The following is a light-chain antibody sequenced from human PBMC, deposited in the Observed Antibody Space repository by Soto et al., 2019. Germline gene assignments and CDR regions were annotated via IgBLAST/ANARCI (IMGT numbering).Light chain of an antibody. V-gene: IGKV3-15*01. CDR2: GAS. Sequence: EIVMTQSPATLSVSPGERATLSCRASQSVSSNLAWYQQKPGQAPRLLIYGASTRPTGIPARFSGSGSGTEFTLDISSLQSEDFAVYYCQPYNNWPALTFGGGTKVEIK. J-gene: IGKJ4*01. CDR1: QSVSSN. CDR3: QPYNNWPALT.